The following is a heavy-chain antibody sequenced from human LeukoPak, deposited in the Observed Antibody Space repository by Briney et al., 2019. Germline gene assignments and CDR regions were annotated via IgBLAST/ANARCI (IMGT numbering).Heavy chain of an antibody. D-gene: IGHD2-2*01. J-gene: IGHJ5*02. CDR2: INHSGST. V-gene: IGHV4-34*01. Sequence: KTSETLSLTCAVYGGPFSGYYWSWIRQPPGKGLEWIGEINHSGSTNYNPSLKSRVTISVDTSKNQFSLKLSSVTAADTAVYYCARASIVVVPAAMVWFDPWGQGTLVTVSS. CDR1: GGPFSGYY. CDR3: ARASIVVVPAAMVWFDP.